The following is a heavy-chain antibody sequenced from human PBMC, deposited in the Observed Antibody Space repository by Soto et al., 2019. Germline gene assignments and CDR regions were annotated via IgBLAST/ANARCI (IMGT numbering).Heavy chain of an antibody. V-gene: IGHV4-31*03. Sequence: QVQLQESGPGLVKPSQTLSLTCTVSGGSISSGGYDWSWIRQHPGKGLEWIGYIYYSGSTYYNPSLKSRVTISVDTSKNQFSLKLSSVTAADTAVYYCARVCGGDCHYGMDVWGQGTTVTVSS. CDR1: GGSISSGGYD. CDR3: ARVCGGDCHYGMDV. D-gene: IGHD2-21*02. J-gene: IGHJ6*02. CDR2: IYYSGST.